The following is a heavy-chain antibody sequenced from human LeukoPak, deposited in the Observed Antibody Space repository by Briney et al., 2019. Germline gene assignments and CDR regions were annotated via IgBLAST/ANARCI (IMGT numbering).Heavy chain of an antibody. CDR3: ARDREARGLGGWFDP. CDR2: IKQDGSEK. Sequence: GGSLRLSCAASGFTFSSYAMHWVRQAPGKGLEWVANIKQDGSEKYYVDSVKGRFTISRDNAKNSLYLQMNSLRAEDTAVYYCARDREARGLGGWFDPWGQGTLVTVSS. V-gene: IGHV3-7*01. D-gene: IGHD3-10*01. J-gene: IGHJ5*02. CDR1: GFTFSSYA.